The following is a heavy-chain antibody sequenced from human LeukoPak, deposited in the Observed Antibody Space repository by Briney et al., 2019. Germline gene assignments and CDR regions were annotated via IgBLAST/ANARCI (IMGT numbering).Heavy chain of an antibody. D-gene: IGHD2-8*01. V-gene: IGHV4-31*03. CDR2: IYYTGSA. J-gene: IGHJ4*02. CDR3: ARDAHTDCSSGACYSRGFDY. Sequence: SETLSLTCTVSGGSISNGDYYWSWIRQHPEKGLEWIGYIYYTGSAYYNPSLRSRITMSVDTSKNQFSLRLSSVTAADTAVYYCARDAHTDCSSGACYSRGFDYWGQGTLVTVSS. CDR1: GGSISNGDYY.